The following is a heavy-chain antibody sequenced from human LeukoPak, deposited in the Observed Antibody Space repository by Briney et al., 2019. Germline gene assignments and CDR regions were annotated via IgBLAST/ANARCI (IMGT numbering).Heavy chain of an antibody. V-gene: IGHV5-51*01. CDR2: IYPGDSDT. CDR3: ARQGCSSTSCYTPVLYYFDY. D-gene: IGHD2-2*02. Sequence: GESLKISCKGSGYSFTSYWIGWVRQMPGKGLEWMGIIYPGDSDTRYSPSFQGQATISADKSISTAYLQWSSLKASDTAMYYCARQGCSSTSCYTPVLYYFDYWGQGTLVTVSS. CDR1: GYSFTSYW. J-gene: IGHJ4*02.